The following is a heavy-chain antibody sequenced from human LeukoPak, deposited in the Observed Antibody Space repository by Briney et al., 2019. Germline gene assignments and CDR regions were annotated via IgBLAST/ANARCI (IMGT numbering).Heavy chain of an antibody. J-gene: IGHJ4*02. Sequence: SETLSLTCTVSGGSISSGSYYWSWIRQPAGKGLEWIGRIYTSGSTNYNPSLKSRVTISVDTSKNQFSLKLSSVTAADTAVYYCARGTYYYDSSGYFVDYWGQGTLVTVPS. D-gene: IGHD3-22*01. CDR3: ARGTYYYDSSGYFVDY. CDR2: IYTSGST. CDR1: GGSISSGSYY. V-gene: IGHV4-61*02.